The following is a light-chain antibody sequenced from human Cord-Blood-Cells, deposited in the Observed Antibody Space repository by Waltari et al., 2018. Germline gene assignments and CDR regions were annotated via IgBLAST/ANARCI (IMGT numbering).Light chain of an antibody. V-gene: IGKV2-30*02. J-gene: IGKJ5*01. CDR3: MQGTHWPPIT. Sequence: DVVMTQSPLSLPVTLGQPASLSCSSSQSLVHSDGNTYLNWFQQRPGQSPRRLIYKVSNRDSGVPDRFSGSGSGTDFTLKISRVEADDVGVYYCMQGTHWPPITFGQGTRLEIK. CDR2: KVS. CDR1: QSLVHSDGNTY.